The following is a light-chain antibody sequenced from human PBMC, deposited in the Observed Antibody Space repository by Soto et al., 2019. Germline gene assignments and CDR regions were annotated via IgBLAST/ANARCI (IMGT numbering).Light chain of an antibody. CDR1: QNVSSSY. CDR3: QQYGSSPPIT. Sequence: EIVLTHSPGTLSLSPGERATLSCRASQNVSSSYLAWYQQKPGQAPRLLICGASSRATGIPDRFSGSGSGTDFTLAISRLEPEDFAVYYCQQYGSSPPITFGQGTRLEIK. V-gene: IGKV3-20*01. J-gene: IGKJ5*01. CDR2: GAS.